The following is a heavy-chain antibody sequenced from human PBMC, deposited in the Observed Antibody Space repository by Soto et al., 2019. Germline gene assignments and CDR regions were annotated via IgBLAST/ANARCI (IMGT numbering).Heavy chain of an antibody. V-gene: IGHV3-53*02. CDR1: GFIVSSSY. CDR2: LYSDGRT. Sequence: DVQLVETGGGLIQPGGSLRLSCAASGFIVSSSYMSWVRQVPGKGLEWVSVLYSDGRTYYADSVKGRFTISRDNAKNTLYLQMTSLSAEDTAVYYCARCSGWYGQCDFDCWGQGTLVTVSS. J-gene: IGHJ4*02. D-gene: IGHD6-13*01. CDR3: ARCSGWYGQCDFDC.